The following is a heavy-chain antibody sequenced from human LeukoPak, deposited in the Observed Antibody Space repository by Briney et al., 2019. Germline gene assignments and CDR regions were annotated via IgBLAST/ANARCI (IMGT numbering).Heavy chain of an antibody. CDR2: ISGGGSTT. CDR1: GFTFSNYA. D-gene: IGHD3-3*01. V-gene: IGHV3-23*01. J-gene: IGHJ4*02. CDR3: AKVSPDFWSGYTINYFDY. Sequence: GGSLRLSCAASGFTFSNYAMTWVRQAPGKGLEWVSTISGGGSTTYYADSVKGRFTISRDNSENTLHLQMNSLRAEDTAVYYCAKVSPDFWSGYTINYFDYWGQGALVTVSS.